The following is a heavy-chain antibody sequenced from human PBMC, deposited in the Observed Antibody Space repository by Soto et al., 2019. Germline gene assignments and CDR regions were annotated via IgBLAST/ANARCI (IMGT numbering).Heavy chain of an antibody. CDR3: ARGNDWKSSTFDI. CDR1: GGSLTDHY. J-gene: IGHJ3*02. CDR2: VYYSGAT. Sequence: QVQLQESGPGLVKPSETLSLTCTVAGGSLTDHYWYWFRQSPGRGLQWIGYVYYSGATSYNPSLTSRVTMTVDTSKNQVSLKLRSVTAADTAVYFCARGNDWKSSTFDIWGQGTMVSVSS. D-gene: IGHD2-21*01. V-gene: IGHV4-59*11.